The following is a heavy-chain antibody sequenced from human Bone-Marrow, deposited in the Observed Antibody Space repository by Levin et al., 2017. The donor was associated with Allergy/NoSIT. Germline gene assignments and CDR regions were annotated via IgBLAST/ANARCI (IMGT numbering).Heavy chain of an antibody. V-gene: IGHV4-61*01. CDR2: RKDRGST. J-gene: IGHJ6*03. CDR3: ARDFDYYYYMDV. Sequence: SETLSLTCSVSGASVNSGSNRGSWIRQAKGKGGEWIGNRKDRGSTNYNPSRKSRVTISADTSKNQLSLELRSVTAADTAVYYCARDFDYYYYMDVWGTGTTVTV. CDR1: GASVNSGSNR.